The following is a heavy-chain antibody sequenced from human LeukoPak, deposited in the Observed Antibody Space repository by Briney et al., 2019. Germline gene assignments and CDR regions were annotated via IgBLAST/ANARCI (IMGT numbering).Heavy chain of an antibody. V-gene: IGHV1-2*02. Sequence: ASVKVSCKASGYTFTGYYMHWVRQVPGQGLEWMGWINPNGGDTKYAQKFQGRVTMTRDTSISTAYMELSRQRSDDTAVYYCATQRGSYLWGTDFDYWGQGTLVTVSS. CDR3: ATQRGSYLWGTDFDY. J-gene: IGHJ4*02. D-gene: IGHD3-16*01. CDR2: INPNGGDT. CDR1: GYTFTGYY.